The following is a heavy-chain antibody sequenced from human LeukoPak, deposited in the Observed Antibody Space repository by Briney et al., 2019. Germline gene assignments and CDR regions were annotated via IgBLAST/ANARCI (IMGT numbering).Heavy chain of an antibody. CDR3: ARLTNNCFDP. Sequence: GESLKISCKGSGDSFTSYWIIWVRQMPGKGLEWMGKINPYDSYTKYSPSFQGHVTISADKSVSIAYLQWSNLEASDTAMYYCARLTNNCFDPWGQGTLVTVSP. J-gene: IGHJ5*02. CDR1: GDSFTSYW. CDR2: INPYDSYT. D-gene: IGHD3-9*01. V-gene: IGHV5-10-1*01.